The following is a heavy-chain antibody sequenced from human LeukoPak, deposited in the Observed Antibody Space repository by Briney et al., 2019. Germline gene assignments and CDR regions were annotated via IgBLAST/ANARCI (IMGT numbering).Heavy chain of an antibody. Sequence: ASVKVSCKASGYTFTSYYMHWVRQAPGQGLEWMGIINPSGGSTSYAQKFQGRVTMTRDTSTSTVYMELSSLRSEDTAVYYCARMSWFGELSGYFDYWGQGTLVTVSS. V-gene: IGHV1-46*01. CDR2: INPSGGST. J-gene: IGHJ4*02. CDR3: ARMSWFGELSGYFDY. CDR1: GYTFTSYY. D-gene: IGHD3-10*01.